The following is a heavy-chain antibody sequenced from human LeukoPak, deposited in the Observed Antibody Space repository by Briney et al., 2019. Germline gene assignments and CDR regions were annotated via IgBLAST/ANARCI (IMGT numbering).Heavy chain of an antibody. D-gene: IGHD3-3*01. J-gene: IGHJ6*02. Sequence: SETLSLTCTVSGGSISSYYWSCIRQHPGKGLEWIGYIYYSGSTNYYPSLKSRVTISVDTSKNQFSLKLSSVTAADTAVYYCARDLRAVDYDFWTRPLYYGMDVWGQGTTVTVSS. CDR2: IYYSGST. V-gene: IGHV4-59*01. CDR1: GGSISSYY. CDR3: ARDLRAVDYDFWTRPLYYGMDV.